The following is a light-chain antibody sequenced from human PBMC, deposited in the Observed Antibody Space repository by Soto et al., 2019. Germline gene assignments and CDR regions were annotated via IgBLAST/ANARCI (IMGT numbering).Light chain of an antibody. CDR2: AIS. CDR3: QQSYSFPRT. J-gene: IGKJ1*01. CDR1: QGINNY. V-gene: IGKV1-39*01. Sequence: DIRMTQSPSCLSASVVGSVTITCRASQGINNYLAWYQQKPGKPPKLLIHAISSLQRGVPSRFSGSGSGTDFTLTISSLQPEDSATYYCQQSYSFPRTFGQGTKVDIK.